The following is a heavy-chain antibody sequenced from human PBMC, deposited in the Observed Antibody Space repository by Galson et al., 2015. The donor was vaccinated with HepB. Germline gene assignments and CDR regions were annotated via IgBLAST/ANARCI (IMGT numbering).Heavy chain of an antibody. CDR2: INHSGST. Sequence: ETLSLTCAVYGGSFSGYYWSWIRQPPGKGLEGIGEINHSGSTNYNPSLKSRVTISVDTSKNQFSLRLYSVTAADTAVYYCAREGHSSSPDYWGQGTLVTVSS. CDR3: AREGHSSSPDY. J-gene: IGHJ4*02. D-gene: IGHD6-13*01. V-gene: IGHV4-34*01. CDR1: GGSFSGYY.